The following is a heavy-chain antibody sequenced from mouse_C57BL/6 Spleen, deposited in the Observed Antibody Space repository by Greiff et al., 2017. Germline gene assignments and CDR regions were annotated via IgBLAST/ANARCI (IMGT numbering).Heavy chain of an antibody. CDR3: ARSRDDGSSFDSIAT. J-gene: IGHJ4*01. D-gene: IGHD1-1*01. V-gene: IGHV1-69*01. CDR1: GYTFTSSW. CDR2: IDPSDSYT. Sequence: QVQLQQPGAELVMPGASVKLSCKASGYTFTSSWMHWVKQRPGQGLEWIGEIDPSDSYTNYNPKFKGKYTLTVDKSSSTAYLQLSSLTSEDSAFYYCARSRDDGSSFDSIATWGKGNSETASS.